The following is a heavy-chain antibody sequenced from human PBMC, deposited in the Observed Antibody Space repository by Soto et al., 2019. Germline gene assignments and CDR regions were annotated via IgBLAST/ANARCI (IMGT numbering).Heavy chain of an antibody. D-gene: IGHD5-18*01. J-gene: IGHJ4*02. CDR3: ASGRNGQLWSCYDY. Sequence: ASVKVSCKASGYSFTKYHMHWVRQAPGQGLEWMGWINPGSGVTNQAQKFQGRVTMTEDTSTDTAYMELSSLRSEDTAVYYCASGRNGQLWSCYDYWGQGTLVTVSS. V-gene: IGHV1-2*02. CDR2: INPGSGVT. CDR1: GYSFTKYH.